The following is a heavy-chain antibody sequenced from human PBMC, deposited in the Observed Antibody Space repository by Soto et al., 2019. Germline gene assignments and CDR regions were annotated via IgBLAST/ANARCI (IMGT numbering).Heavy chain of an antibody. V-gene: IGHV3-30-3*01. J-gene: IGHJ4*01. D-gene: IGHD5-18*01. CDR2: ISYDGSNK. CDR3: EIVDKAMGRPCKD. Sequence: GVSLHHSCASPCITFLSYAMHWVLQAPGTGLEWVAVISYDGSNKYYAESVKGRSTISRDNSKNTLYLKMNSLRAEDTGFYYVEIVDKAMGRPCKDWGHGT. CDR1: CITFLSYA.